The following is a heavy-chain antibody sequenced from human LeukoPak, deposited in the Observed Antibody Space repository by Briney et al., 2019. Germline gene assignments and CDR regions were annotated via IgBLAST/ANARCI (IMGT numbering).Heavy chain of an antibody. CDR1: GYTFTSYY. V-gene: IGHV1-46*01. D-gene: IGHD3-9*01. CDR2: INPSGGST. Sequence: GASVKVSCKASGYTFTSYYMHWVRQAPGLGLEWMGIINPSGGSTSYAQKFQGRVTMTRDTSTSTVYMELSSLRSEDTAVYYCARDKEAERFFDVGFQHWGQGTLVTVSS. J-gene: IGHJ1*01. CDR3: ARDKEAERFFDVGFQH.